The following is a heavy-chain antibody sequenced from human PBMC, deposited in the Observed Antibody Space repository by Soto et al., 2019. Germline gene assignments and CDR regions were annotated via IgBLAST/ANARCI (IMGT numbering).Heavy chain of an antibody. CDR1: GGTFISYA. Sequence: QVQLVQSGAEVKKPGSSVKVSCKASGGTFISYAISLVRQAPGQGLAWMGGIIPIFGTANYAQKLQGRVTIHAEKSTRTAYMELSSLRSEDTAGYYCARTQLAPLDVVFDYWVQGTLVTVSS. D-gene: IGHD6-6*01. V-gene: IGHV1-69*06. J-gene: IGHJ4*02. CDR2: IIPIFGTA. CDR3: ARTQLAPLDVVFDY.